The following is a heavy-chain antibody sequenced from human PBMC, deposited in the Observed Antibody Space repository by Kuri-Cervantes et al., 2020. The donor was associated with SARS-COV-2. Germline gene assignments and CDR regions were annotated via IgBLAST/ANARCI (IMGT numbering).Heavy chain of an antibody. CDR3: ARARKPGYSSSRSPGGWFDP. D-gene: IGHD6-13*01. V-gene: IGHV4-38-2*02. CDR2: INHSGST. CDR1: GYSISSGYY. J-gene: IGHJ5*02. Sequence: SETLSLTCTVSGYSISSGYYWSWIRQPPGKGLEWIGKINHSGSTNYNPSLKSRVTVSVDTSKNQFSLKLSSVTAADTAVYYCARARKPGYSSSRSPGGWFDPWGQGTLVTVSS.